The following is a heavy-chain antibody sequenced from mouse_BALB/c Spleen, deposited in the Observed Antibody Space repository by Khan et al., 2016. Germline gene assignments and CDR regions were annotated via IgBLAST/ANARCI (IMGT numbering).Heavy chain of an antibody. Sequence: EVQLVESGPDLVKPSQSLSLTCTVSGYSITSGYSWQWIRQFPGNKLEWMGYIHYSGNTNYNPSLKSRISITRDTSKNQFFLQLNSVTTEDTATYCCVRSDFYRYDDAMDYWGQGMSVTVSS. D-gene: IGHD2-14*01. CDR1: GYSITSGYS. CDR3: VRSDFYRYDDAMDY. CDR2: IHYSGNT. V-gene: IGHV3-1*02. J-gene: IGHJ4*01.